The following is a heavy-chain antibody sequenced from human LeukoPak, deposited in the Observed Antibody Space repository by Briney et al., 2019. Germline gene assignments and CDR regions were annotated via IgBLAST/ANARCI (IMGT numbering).Heavy chain of an antibody. CDR1: GYSFTSYW. D-gene: IGHD3-3*01. CDR3: ARRKRRYDFWSGYYVFDY. CDR2: IYPGDSDT. V-gene: IGHV5-51*01. J-gene: IGHJ4*02. Sequence: GESLKISCXGSGYSFTSYWIGWVRQMPGKGLEWMGIIYPGDSDTRYSPSFQGQVTISADKSISTAYLQWSSLKASDTAMYYCARRKRRYDFWSGYYVFDYWGQGTLVTVSS.